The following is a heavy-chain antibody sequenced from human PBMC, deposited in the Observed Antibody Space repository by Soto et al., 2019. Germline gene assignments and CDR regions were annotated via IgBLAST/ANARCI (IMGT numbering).Heavy chain of an antibody. CDR3: AKATDMYYYDSSGFGY. CDR2: ISYDGSNK. J-gene: IGHJ4*02. CDR1: GFTFSSYG. D-gene: IGHD3-22*01. V-gene: IGHV3-30*18. Sequence: QVQLVESGGGVVQPGRSLRLSCAASGFTFSSYGMHWVRQAPGKGLEWVAVISYDGSNKYYADSVKGRFTISRDNSKTPLYLQMNSLRAEDTAVYYCAKATDMYYYDSSGFGYWGQGTLVTVSS.